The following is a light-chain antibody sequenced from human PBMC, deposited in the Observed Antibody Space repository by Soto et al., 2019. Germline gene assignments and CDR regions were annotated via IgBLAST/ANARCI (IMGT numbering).Light chain of an antibody. J-gene: IGKJ1*01. CDR2: DAS. CDR3: QQYNSYLWT. V-gene: IGKV1-5*01. CDR1: QSISSW. Sequence: DIQMTQSPSTLSAFVGDRVTITCRANQSISSWLAWYQQKPGKAPKLLIYDASSLESGVPSRFSGSGSGTEFTLTISSLQPDDFATYYCQQYNSYLWTFGQGTKVEIK.